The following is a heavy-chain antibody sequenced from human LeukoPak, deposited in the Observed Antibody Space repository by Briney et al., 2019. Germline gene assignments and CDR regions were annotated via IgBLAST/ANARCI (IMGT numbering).Heavy chain of an antibody. CDR2: IYTSGST. D-gene: IGHD6-13*01. CDR1: GGSISSYY. CDR3: ARDRLYSSSWSYHYYYMDV. Sequence: PSETLSLTCTVSGGSISSYYWSWIRQPAGKGLEWIGRIYTSGSTNYNPSLKSRVTMSVDTSKNQFSLKLSSVTAADTAVYYCARDRLYSSSWSYHYYYMDVWGKGTTVTVSS. V-gene: IGHV4-4*07. J-gene: IGHJ6*03.